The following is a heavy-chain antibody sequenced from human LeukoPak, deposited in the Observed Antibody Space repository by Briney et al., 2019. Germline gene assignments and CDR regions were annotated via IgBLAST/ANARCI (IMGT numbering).Heavy chain of an antibody. CDR3: ARDYSNYVVGAFDI. D-gene: IGHD4-11*01. CDR1: GYTFTGYY. V-gene: IGHV1-2*02. J-gene: IGHJ3*02. CDR2: INPNSGGT. Sequence: GASVKVSCKASGYTFTGYYMHWVRQAPGQGLEWMGWINPNSGGTNYAQKFQGRVTMTRDASISTAYMELSRLRSDDTAVYYCARDYSNYVVGAFDIWGQGTMVTVSS.